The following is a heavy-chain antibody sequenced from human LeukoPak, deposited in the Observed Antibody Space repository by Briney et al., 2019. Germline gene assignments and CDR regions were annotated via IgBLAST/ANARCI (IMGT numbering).Heavy chain of an antibody. Sequence: GGSLRLSCAASGFPFSNYAMHWVRQAPGEGLEWVAVISYDGTNKYYADSVKGRFTISRDNSKNTLYLQMSSLRAEDTAVYYCARDRSSYEYYFDYWGQGTLVTVSS. CDR1: GFPFSNYA. J-gene: IGHJ4*02. D-gene: IGHD5-12*01. V-gene: IGHV3-30-3*01. CDR3: ARDRSSYEYYFDY. CDR2: ISYDGTNK.